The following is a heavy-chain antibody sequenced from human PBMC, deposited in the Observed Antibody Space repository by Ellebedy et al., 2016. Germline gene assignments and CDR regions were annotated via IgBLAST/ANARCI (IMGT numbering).Heavy chain of an antibody. CDR2: FDPEDGET. D-gene: IGHD4-17*01. V-gene: IGHV1-24*01. CDR3: AREGIYTVTFDY. Sequence: ASVKVSCXVSGYTLTELSMHWVRQAPGKGLEWMGGFDPEDGETIYAQKFQGRVTITRDTSASTAYMELSSLRSEDTAVYYCAREGIYTVTFDYWGQGTLVTVSS. J-gene: IGHJ4*02. CDR1: GYTLTELS.